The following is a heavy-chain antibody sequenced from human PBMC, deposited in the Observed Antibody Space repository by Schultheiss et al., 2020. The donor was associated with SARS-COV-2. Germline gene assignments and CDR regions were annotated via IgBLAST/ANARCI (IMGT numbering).Heavy chain of an antibody. CDR3: ARGGTRDYYYYYGMDV. J-gene: IGHJ6*02. CDR2: INTNTGNP. CDR1: GGTFSSYA. D-gene: IGHD2-15*01. Sequence: ASVKVSCKASGGTFSSYAISWVRQAPGQGLEWVGWINTNTGNPTYAQGFTGRFVFSLDTSVSTAYLQISSLKAEDTAVYYCARGGTRDYYYYYGMDVWGQGTTVNVSS. V-gene: IGHV7-4-1*02.